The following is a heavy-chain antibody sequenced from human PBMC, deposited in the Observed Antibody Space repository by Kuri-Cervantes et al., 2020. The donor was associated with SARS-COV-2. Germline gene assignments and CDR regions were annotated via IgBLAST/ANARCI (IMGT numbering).Heavy chain of an antibody. CDR1: GFSLSNARMG. V-gene: IGHV4-61*01. Sequence: SGPTLVKPTETLTLTCTVSGFSLSNARMGVSWIRQPPGKGLEWIGYIYYSGSTNYNPSLKSRVTISVDTSKNQFSLKLSSVTAADTAVYYCARRSYSSSSNWFDPWGQGTLVTVYS. D-gene: IGHD6-13*01. J-gene: IGHJ5*02. CDR2: IYYSGST. CDR3: ARRSYSSSSNWFDP.